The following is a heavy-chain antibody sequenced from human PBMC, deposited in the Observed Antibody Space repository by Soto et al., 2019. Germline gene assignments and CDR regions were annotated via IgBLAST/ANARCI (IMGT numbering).Heavy chain of an antibody. CDR1: GFTFSSYG. D-gene: IGHD1-7*01. Sequence: QVQLVESGGGVVQPGRSLRLSCAASGFTFSSYGMHWVRQAPGKGLEWVAVISYDGSNKYYADSVKGRFTISRDNSKNTLYLQMNSLRAEDTAAYYCAKDEGGLELTYYFDYWGQGTLVTVSS. CDR2: ISYDGSNK. J-gene: IGHJ4*02. CDR3: AKDEGGLELTYYFDY. V-gene: IGHV3-30*18.